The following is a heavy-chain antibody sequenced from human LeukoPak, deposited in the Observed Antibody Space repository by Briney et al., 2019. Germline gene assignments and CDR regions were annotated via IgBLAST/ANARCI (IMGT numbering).Heavy chain of an antibody. CDR2: ISYEGSNK. CDR3: ARDPFYGMATIKYYFDY. J-gene: IGHJ4*02. D-gene: IGHD5-24*01. CDR1: RFTFSDYA. Sequence: PGGSLRLSCAASRFTFSDYAMHWVRQAPGKGLEWVAVISYEGSNKYYADSVKGRFTISRDNSKNTLYLQMNSLRAEDTAVYYCARDPFYGMATIKYYFDYWGQGIMVTVSS. V-gene: IGHV3-30-3*01.